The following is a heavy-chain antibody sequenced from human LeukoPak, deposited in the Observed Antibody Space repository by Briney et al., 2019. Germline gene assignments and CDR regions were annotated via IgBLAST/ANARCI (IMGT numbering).Heavy chain of an antibody. CDR2: INPNSGGT. CDR3: AFIGRYCSSTSCSFDY. J-gene: IGHJ4*02. Sequence: VASVKVSCKASGYTFTGYYMHWVRQAPGQGLEWMGWINPNSGGTNYAQKFQGRVTMTRDTSISTAYMELSRLRSDDTAVYYCAFIGRYCSSTSCSFDYWGQGTLVTVSS. V-gene: IGHV1-2*02. CDR1: GYTFTGYY. D-gene: IGHD2-2*01.